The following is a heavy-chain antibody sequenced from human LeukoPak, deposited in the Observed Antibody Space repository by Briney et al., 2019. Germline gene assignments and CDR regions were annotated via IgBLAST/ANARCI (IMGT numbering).Heavy chain of an antibody. V-gene: IGHV1-2*02. CDR1: GYTFTGYY. CDR2: INPNSGGT. D-gene: IGHD1-1*01. CDR3: ASTFSTTGTPTEDAFNI. J-gene: IGHJ3*02. Sequence: APVKVSCKASGYTFTGYYMHWVRQAPGQGLEWMGWINPNSGGTNYAQKFQGRVTMTRDTSISTAYMELSRLRSDDTAVYYCASTFSTTGTPTEDAFNIWGQGTMLSVSS.